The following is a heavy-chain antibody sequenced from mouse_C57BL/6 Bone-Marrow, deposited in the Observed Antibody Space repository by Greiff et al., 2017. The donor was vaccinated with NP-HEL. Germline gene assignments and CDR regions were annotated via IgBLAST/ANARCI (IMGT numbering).Heavy chain of an antibody. D-gene: IGHD1-1*01. V-gene: IGHV1-64*01. Sequence: QVQLQQPGAELVKPGASVKLSCKASGYTFTSYWMHWVKQRPGQGLEWIGMIHPNSGSTNYNEKFKSKATLTVDKSSSTAYMQLSSLTSEDSAVYYCASPQFITTVVEDAMDYWGQGTSVTVSS. CDR1: GYTFTSYW. CDR2: IHPNSGST. CDR3: ASPQFITTVVEDAMDY. J-gene: IGHJ4*01.